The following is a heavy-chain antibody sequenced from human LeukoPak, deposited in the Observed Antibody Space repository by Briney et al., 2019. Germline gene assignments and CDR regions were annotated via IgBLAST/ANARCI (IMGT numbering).Heavy chain of an antibody. CDR1: GFTFSDYY. Sequence: PGGSLRLSCAASGFTFSDYYMSWIRQAPGKGLEWVSYISGSSDNTNYADSVKGRFTISGDNAKNSLYLQMNSLRAEDTAVYYCTRHPAEGDYWGQGTLVTVSS. V-gene: IGHV3-11*03. D-gene: IGHD2-15*01. J-gene: IGHJ4*02. CDR3: TRHPAEGDY. CDR2: ISGSSDNT.